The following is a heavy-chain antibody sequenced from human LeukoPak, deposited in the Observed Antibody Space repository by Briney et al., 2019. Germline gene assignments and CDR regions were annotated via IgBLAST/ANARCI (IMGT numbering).Heavy chain of an antibody. D-gene: IGHD2-2*02. J-gene: IGHJ4*02. CDR2: TYYRSKWYN. V-gene: IGHV6-1*01. CDR1: GDSVSSNSAA. CDR3: ARSPRYCSSTSCYTGFDY. Sequence: SQTLSLTCAISGDSVSSNSAAWNWIRQSPSRGLEWLGRTYYRSKWYNDYAVSVKSRITINPDTSKNQFSLQLNSVTPEDTAVYYCARSPRYCSSTSCYTGFDYWGQGTLVTVSS.